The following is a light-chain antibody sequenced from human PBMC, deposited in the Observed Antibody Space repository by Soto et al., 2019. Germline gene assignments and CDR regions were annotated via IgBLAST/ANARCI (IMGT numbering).Light chain of an antibody. CDR1: ESVTSN. V-gene: IGKV3-15*01. CDR3: QQYNNWPPPCT. CDR2: GAS. Sequence: EIVMTKSPGTVYVSPGERATLTCRASESVTSNLAWYQQKPGQAPRLLIYGASNRATGGPVRFSGGGAGTEFTLTISSLQSEDFALYYCQQYNNWPPPCTFGQGTKVDIK. J-gene: IGKJ1*01.